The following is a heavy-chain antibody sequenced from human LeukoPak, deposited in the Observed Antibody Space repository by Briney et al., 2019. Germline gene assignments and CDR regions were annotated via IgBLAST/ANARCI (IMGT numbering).Heavy chain of an antibody. J-gene: IGHJ4*02. CDR3: ARTLTTLTYEGY. CDR1: GFTFSSYT. Sequence: PGGSLRLSCAASGFTFSSYTMHWIRQAPGKGLEWVSSISGSNSYIFYADSVKGRFTVSRDNAKDSLYLQMNSLRAEDTAVYYCARTLTTLTYEGYWGQGTLVTVSS. D-gene: IGHD1-1*01. CDR2: ISGSNSYI. V-gene: IGHV3-21*01.